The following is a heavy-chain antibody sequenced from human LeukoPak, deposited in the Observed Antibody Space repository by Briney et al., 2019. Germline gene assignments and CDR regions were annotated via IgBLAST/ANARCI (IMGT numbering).Heavy chain of an antibody. CDR3: AKDRVGGNSGQVFDY. CDR2: ISGSGGST. D-gene: IGHD4-23*01. V-gene: IGHV3-23*01. J-gene: IGHJ4*02. CDR1: GFTFSSYA. Sequence: PGGSLRLSCAASGFTFSSYAMSWVRQAPGKGLEWVSAISGSGGSTYYADSVKGRFTISRDNSKNTLNLQMNSLRAEDTAVYYCAKDRVGGNSGQVFDYWGQGTLVTVSS.